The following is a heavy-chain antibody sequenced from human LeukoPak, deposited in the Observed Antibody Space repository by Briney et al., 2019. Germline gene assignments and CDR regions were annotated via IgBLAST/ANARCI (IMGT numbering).Heavy chain of an antibody. Sequence: GGSLGLSCAASGFTFSIYAMSWVRQAPGKGLEWVSAITGSGRITYYADSVKGRFTISRDNSQNTLHLQMNRLRAEDTAVYYCAKDPRIAAADYWGQGTLVTVSS. CDR2: ITGSGRIT. CDR3: AKDPRIAAADY. J-gene: IGHJ4*02. D-gene: IGHD6-13*01. CDR1: GFTFSIYA. V-gene: IGHV3-23*01.